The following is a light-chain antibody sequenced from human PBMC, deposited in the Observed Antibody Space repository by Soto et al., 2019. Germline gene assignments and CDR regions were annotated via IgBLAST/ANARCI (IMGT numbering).Light chain of an antibody. CDR2: GAS. J-gene: IGKJ1*01. CDR3: QQYGSSLWT. V-gene: IGKV3-20*01. Sequence: EIVLTQSPGTLSSSLGERATLSCRASQSVSSSYLAWYQQKPGQAPRLLIYGASSRDTGIPDRFSGSGSGTDFTLTISRLEPDDFAVYYCQQYGSSLWTFGQGTKVEIK. CDR1: QSVSSSY.